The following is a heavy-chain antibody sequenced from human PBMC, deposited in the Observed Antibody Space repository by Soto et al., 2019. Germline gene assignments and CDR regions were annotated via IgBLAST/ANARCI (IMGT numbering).Heavy chain of an antibody. CDR1: SGSISSSNW. D-gene: IGHD3-9*01. CDR3: ARGLGLGDC. J-gene: IGHJ4*02. V-gene: IGHV4-4*02. Sequence: SETLPLTCAVSSGSISSSNWWSWVRQPPGKGLEWIGEIYHSGSTNYNPSLKSRVTISVDTSTATVYMDLSALTSDDTAMYYCARGLGLGDCWGQGTLVTVSS. CDR2: IYHSGST.